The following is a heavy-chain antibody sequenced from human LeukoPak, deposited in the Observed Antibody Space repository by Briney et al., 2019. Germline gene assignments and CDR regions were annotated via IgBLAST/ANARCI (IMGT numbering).Heavy chain of an antibody. J-gene: IGHJ3*02. D-gene: IGHD2-21*02. CDR1: GYNFDDYA. CDR2: ISWTGDRT. Sequence: PGGSLRLSCAASGYNFDDYAMHWVLQGPGKGLEWVASISWTGDRTVYAESVKGRFTISRDNAKNSLYLQMNSLRVEDTAVYYCARDLDTYVVLTAYDTFDIWGQGTMVTVAS. V-gene: IGHV3-9*01. CDR3: ARDLDTYVVLTAYDTFDI.